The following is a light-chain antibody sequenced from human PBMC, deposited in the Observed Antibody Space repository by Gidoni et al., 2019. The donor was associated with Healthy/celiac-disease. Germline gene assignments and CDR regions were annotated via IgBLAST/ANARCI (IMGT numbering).Light chain of an antibody. J-gene: IGKJ4*01. CDR2: DAS. CDR1: QSVSSY. V-gene: IGKV3-11*01. Sequence: EIVFTQSPATLSLSPGERATLPCRASQSVSSYLAWYQQKPGQAPRLLIYDASNRATGIPDRFSGSGSGTDFTLTISSLEPEDFAVYYCQQRSNWPLLTFGGGTKVEIK. CDR3: QQRSNWPLLT.